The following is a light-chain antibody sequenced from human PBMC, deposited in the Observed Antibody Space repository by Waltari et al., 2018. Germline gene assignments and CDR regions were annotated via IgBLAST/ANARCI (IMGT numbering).Light chain of an antibody. CDR2: EVS. Sequence: QSALTQPASVSGSPGQSITISCTGTSSDVGGYNYVSWYQQHPGKAPKLMIYEVSNRPSGFSTRFSGSKSGNTASLTISGRQAEDEADYYCSSYTSSSTLVFGGGTKLTVL. J-gene: IGLJ2*01. CDR1: SSDVGGYNY. V-gene: IGLV2-14*01. CDR3: SSYTSSSTLV.